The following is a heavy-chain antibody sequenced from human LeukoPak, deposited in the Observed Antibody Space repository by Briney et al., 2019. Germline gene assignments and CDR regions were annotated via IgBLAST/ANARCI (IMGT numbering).Heavy chain of an antibody. CDR3: ARVSVGVCDY. Sequence: SWVRQAPGKGLEWIGYIYYSGSTYYNPSLKSRVTISVDTSKNQFSLKLSSVTAADTAVYYCARVSVGVCDYWGQGTLVTVSS. CDR2: IYYSGST. J-gene: IGHJ4*02. D-gene: IGHD2-8*01. V-gene: IGHV4-31*02.